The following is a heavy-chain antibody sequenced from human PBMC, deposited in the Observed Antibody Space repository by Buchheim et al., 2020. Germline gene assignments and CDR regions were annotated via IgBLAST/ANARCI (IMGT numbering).Heavy chain of an antibody. CDR1: GFTFSSYA. V-gene: IGHV3-30*04. CDR2: ISYDGSNK. CDR3: ARDVLRYFDWLFPQYYYYYGMDV. Sequence: QVQLVESGGGVVQPGRSLRLSCAASGFTFSSYAMHWVRQAPGKGLEWVAVISYDGSNKYYADSVKGRFTISSANSKNTLYLQMNSLRAEDTAVYYCARDVLRYFDWLFPQYYYYYGMDVWGQGTT. D-gene: IGHD3-9*01. J-gene: IGHJ6*02.